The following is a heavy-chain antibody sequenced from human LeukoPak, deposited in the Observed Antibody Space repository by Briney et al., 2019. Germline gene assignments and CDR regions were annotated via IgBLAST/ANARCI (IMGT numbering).Heavy chain of an antibody. CDR3: AKARYNWNYTPFDY. D-gene: IGHD1-7*01. J-gene: IGHJ4*02. V-gene: IGHV3-23*01. CDR1: GFTFSSYA. Sequence: GGSLRLSCAASGFTFSSYAMSWVRQAPGKGLEWVSAISGSGGSTYYADSVKGRFTISRDNSKNTLYLRMNSLRAEDTAVYYCAKARYNWNYTPFDYWGQGTLVTVSS. CDR2: ISGSGGST.